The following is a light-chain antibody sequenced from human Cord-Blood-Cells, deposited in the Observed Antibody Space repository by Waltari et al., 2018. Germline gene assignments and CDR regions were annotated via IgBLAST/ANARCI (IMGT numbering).Light chain of an antibody. J-gene: IGKJ2*01. CDR3: QQYNSYST. Sequence: DIQMTQSPSTLSASAGDRATITCRASQSVSSWFAWYQQKPGKAPKLLIYDASSLESGVPSRFSGSGSGTEFPLTISSLQPDDFATYYCQQYNSYSTFGQGTKLEIK. CDR2: DAS. V-gene: IGKV1-5*01. CDR1: QSVSSW.